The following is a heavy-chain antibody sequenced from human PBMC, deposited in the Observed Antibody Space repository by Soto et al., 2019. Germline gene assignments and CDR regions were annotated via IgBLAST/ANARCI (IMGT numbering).Heavy chain of an antibody. J-gene: IGHJ6*03. Sequence: SETLSLTCTVSGGSISSYYWSWIRQPPGKGLEWIGYIYYSGSTNYDPSLKSRVTISVDTSKNQFSLKLSSVTAADTAVYYCAMVPAASYYYMDVWGKGTTVTVSS. CDR3: AMVPAASYYYMDV. D-gene: IGHD2-2*01. CDR2: IYYSGST. V-gene: IGHV4-59*01. CDR1: GGSISSYY.